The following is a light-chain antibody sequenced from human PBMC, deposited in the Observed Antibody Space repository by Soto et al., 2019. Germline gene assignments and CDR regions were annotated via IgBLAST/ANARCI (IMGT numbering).Light chain of an antibody. CDR2: GAS. Sequence: EIVLTQSPGILSLSPGERATLSCRASQSVSSSFLDWYQQKPGQAPRLLIYGASSRATGIPDRFSGSGSGTDFTLTISRLEPEDFAVYYCQQYGSSPSALTFGGGTKVDNK. CDR1: QSVSSSF. V-gene: IGKV3-20*01. CDR3: QQYGSSPSALT. J-gene: IGKJ4*01.